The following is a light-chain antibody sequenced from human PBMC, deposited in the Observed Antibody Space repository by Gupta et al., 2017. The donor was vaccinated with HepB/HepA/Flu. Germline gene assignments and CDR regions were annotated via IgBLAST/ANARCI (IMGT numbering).Light chain of an antibody. Sequence: EIVMTQSPATLSVSPGERATLSCRASQSVSSNLAWYQQKPGQAPRLLIYGASTRANGIPARFSGSGSGTEFTLTISSRQSEDFAVYYCQHENNCPVTFGQGTKLEIK. CDR1: QSVSSN. V-gene: IGKV3-15*01. J-gene: IGKJ2*01. CDR2: GAS. CDR3: QHENNCPVT.